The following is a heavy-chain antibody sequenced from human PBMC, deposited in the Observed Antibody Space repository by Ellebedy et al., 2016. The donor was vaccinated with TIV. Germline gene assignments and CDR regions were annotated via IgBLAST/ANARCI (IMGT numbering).Heavy chain of an antibody. D-gene: IGHD6-6*01. V-gene: IGHV3-30-3*01. Sequence: GGSLRLSCVGSGFTFSNYGMHWVRQAPGKGLEWVAVISYHGSNKYYADSVEGRFTISRDNSKSTLYLQMNSLTTEDTGEYYCARADGSTLWGWFDPWGQGTLVTVSS. J-gene: IGHJ5*02. CDR2: ISYHGSNK. CDR1: GFTFSNYG. CDR3: ARADGSTLWGWFDP.